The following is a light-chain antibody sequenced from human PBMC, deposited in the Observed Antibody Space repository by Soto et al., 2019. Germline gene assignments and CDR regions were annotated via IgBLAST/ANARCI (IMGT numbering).Light chain of an antibody. CDR3: QMWDSSSDHRYV. CDR1: NIGSKS. Sequence: ELTQPPSVSVAPGKTARITCGGNNIGSKSVHWYQQKPGQAPVLVIYYDSDRPSGIPERFSGSNSGNTATLTISRVEAGDEADYYCQMWDSSSDHRYVFGTGTKVTVL. CDR2: YDS. J-gene: IGLJ1*01. V-gene: IGLV3-21*04.